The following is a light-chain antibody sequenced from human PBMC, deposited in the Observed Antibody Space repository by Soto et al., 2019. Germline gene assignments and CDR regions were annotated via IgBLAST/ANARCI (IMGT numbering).Light chain of an antibody. CDR2: WAS. CDR1: MSVLFTSNNKNY. V-gene: IGKV4-1*01. CDR3: QQYYTLPLT. Sequence: IVVTHSPDSLSVSLRTKATINCEYKMSVLFTSNNKNYLAWYQQKPGQPPKLLLSWASARESGVPERFSGSGSGTLFTLSISSLQAEDVAVYYCQQYYTLPLTFGGGTKVDIK. J-gene: IGKJ4*01.